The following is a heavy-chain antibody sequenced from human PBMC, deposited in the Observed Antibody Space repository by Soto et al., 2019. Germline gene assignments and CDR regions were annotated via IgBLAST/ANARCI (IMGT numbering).Heavy chain of an antibody. CDR3: ARGPNIVATIYYYYGMDV. J-gene: IGHJ6*02. D-gene: IGHD5-12*01. V-gene: IGHV1-69*13. CDR2: IIPIFGTA. Sequence: ASVKVSCKASGGTFISYAISWVRQAPGQGLEWMGGIIPIFGTANYAQKFQGRVTITADESTSTAYMELSSLRSEDTAVYYCARGPNIVATIYYYYGMDVWGQGTTVTVSS. CDR1: GGTFISYA.